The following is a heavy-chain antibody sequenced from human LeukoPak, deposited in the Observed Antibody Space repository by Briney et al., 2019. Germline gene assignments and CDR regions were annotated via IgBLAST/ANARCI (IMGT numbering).Heavy chain of an antibody. D-gene: IGHD3-3*01. J-gene: IGHJ4*02. CDR1: GLAFSSHW. Sequence: GGSLSLSCAVSGLAFSSHWMHWVRQAPGKGLVWVSHVKSDGSSTNYADAVRGRFTISRDNAKNTLYLQMNSLRAEDTAVYYCASGNDYWSGYIDFWGQGTLVTVSS. CDR2: VKSDGSST. CDR3: ASGNDYWSGYIDF. V-gene: IGHV3-74*01.